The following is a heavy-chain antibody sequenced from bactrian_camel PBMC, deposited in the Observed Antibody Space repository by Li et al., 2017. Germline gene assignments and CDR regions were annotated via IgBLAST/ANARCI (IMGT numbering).Heavy chain of an antibody. CDR1: GDTATYSSYC. J-gene: IGHJ4*01. Sequence: HVQLVESGGGSVQAGGSLTLSCKVSGDTATYSSYCMGWFRQLPGKEREAVATINTFGTTTYTESVKGRFTIAKDNANNILNLQMNSLKPEDTAMYYCAADSFGRWISGGPCFPAGSSEHSYWGQGTQVTVS. V-gene: IGHV3S53*01. D-gene: IGHD2*01. CDR2: INTFGTT. CDR3: AADSFGRWISGGPCFPAGSSEHSY.